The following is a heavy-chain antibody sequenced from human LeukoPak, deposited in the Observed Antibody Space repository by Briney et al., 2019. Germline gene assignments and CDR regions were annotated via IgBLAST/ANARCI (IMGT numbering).Heavy chain of an antibody. V-gene: IGHV4-39*01. CDR1: GGSISSSSYY. CDR3: ARHGGGLFDY. J-gene: IGHJ4*02. Sequence: SETLSLTCTVSGGSISSSSYYWGWIRQPPGKGLEWIGSIYYSGSTYYNPSLKSRVTISVDTSKNQFSLKLSSVTAADTAVYYCARHGGGLFDYWGQGTLVTVCS. D-gene: IGHD3-16*01. CDR2: IYYSGST.